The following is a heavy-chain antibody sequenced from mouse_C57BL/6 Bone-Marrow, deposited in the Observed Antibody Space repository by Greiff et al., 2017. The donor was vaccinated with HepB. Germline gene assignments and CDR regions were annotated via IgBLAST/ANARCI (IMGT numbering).Heavy chain of an antibody. CDR3: ARQPLITLYFDY. D-gene: IGHD1-1*01. J-gene: IGHJ2*01. CDR2: ISGGGGNT. Sequence: EVMLVESGGGLVKPGGSLKLSCAASGFTFSSYTMSWVRQTPEKRLEWVATISGGGGNTYYPDSVKGRFTISRDNAKNTLYLQMSSLRSEDTALYYCARQPLITLYFDYWGQGTTLTVSS. CDR1: GFTFSSYT. V-gene: IGHV5-9*01.